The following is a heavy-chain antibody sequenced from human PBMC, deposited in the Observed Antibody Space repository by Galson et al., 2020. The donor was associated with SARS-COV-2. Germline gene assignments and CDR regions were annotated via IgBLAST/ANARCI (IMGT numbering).Heavy chain of an antibody. Sequence: GGSLRLSCEASGFPFRYYAMAWVRQAPGKGLTWVLLISGRGDNRDYADSVKGRFTVSRDNSRNTLYLQMNDLRVDDTAIYYCAKEFMWFGGNWFDPWGQGTRVTVSS. CDR1: GFPFRYYA. CDR2: ISGRGDNR. V-gene: IGHV3-23*01. CDR3: AKEFMWFGGNWFDP. D-gene: IGHD3-16*01. J-gene: IGHJ5*02.